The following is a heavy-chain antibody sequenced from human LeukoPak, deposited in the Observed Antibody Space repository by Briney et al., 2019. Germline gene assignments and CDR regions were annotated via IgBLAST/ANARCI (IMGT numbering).Heavy chain of an antibody. CDR2: IVVGSGNT. CDR1: GFTFTSSA. Sequence: SVKVSCKASGFTFTSSAMHWLRQARGQRLEWIGWIVVGSGNTNYAQKFQERVTITRDMSTSTAYMELSSLRSEDTAVYYCAADRVGTFDPWGQGTLVTVSS. J-gene: IGHJ5*02. D-gene: IGHD4-23*01. V-gene: IGHV1-58*02. CDR3: AADRVGTFDP.